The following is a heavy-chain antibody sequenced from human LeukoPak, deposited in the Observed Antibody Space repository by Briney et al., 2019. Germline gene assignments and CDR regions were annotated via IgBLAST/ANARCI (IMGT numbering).Heavy chain of an antibody. V-gene: IGHV4-34*01. CDR3: ARALRYFDWFAPYGMDV. D-gene: IGHD3-9*01. Sequence: SETLSLTCAVYGGSFSGYYWSWIRQPPGKGLEWIGEINHSGSTNYNPSLKSRVTISVDTSKNQFSLKLSSVTAADTAVYYCARALRYFDWFAPYGMDVWGQGTTVTVSS. J-gene: IGHJ6*02. CDR1: GGSFSGYY. CDR2: INHSGST.